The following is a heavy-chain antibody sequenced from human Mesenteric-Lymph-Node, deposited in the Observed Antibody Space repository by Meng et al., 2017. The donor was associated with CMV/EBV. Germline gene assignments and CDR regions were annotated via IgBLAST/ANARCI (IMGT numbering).Heavy chain of an antibody. D-gene: IGHD2-2*01. CDR1: GFTFSSYA. J-gene: IGHJ4*02. CDR2: ISGSGGIT. CDR3: AKGRSGSSTSCSNY. Sequence: GESLKISCAASGFTFSSYAMSWVRQAPGKGLEWVSAISGSGGITYHADSVKGRFTVSRDNSKNTLYLQMNSLRAEDTAVYYCAKGRSGSSTSCSNYWGQGTLVTVSS. V-gene: IGHV3-23*01.